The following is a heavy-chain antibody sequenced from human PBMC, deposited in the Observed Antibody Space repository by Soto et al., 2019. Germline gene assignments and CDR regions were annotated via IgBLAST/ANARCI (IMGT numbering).Heavy chain of an antibody. CDR1: GFIFSSDW. J-gene: IGHJ4*02. D-gene: IGHD1-26*01. CDR2: INTDGSGT. CDR3: ARERPGEQHDFDF. Sequence: EVQLVESGGGLVQPGGSLRLSCAASGFIFSSDWMHWVRQAPGGGLVWVSRINTDGSGTTYADSVKGRFTISRDNSKDTQDLQMNSLRAEDTAGYDCARERPGEQHDFDFWGQGILVTVSS. V-gene: IGHV3-74*03.